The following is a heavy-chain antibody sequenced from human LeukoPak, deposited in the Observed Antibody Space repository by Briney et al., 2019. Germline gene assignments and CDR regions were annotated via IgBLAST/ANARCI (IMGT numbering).Heavy chain of an antibody. D-gene: IGHD1-26*01. J-gene: IGHJ4*02. CDR1: GGSISSYY. V-gene: IGHV4-59*01. CDR3: ARDIREWSGSYYPDY. CDR2: IYYSGST. Sequence: SETLSLTCTVSGGSISSYYWSWIRQPPGKGLEWIGYIYYSGSTNYNPSLKSRVTISVDTSKNQFSLKLSSVTAADTAVYYCARDIREWSGSYYPDYWGQGTLVTVSS.